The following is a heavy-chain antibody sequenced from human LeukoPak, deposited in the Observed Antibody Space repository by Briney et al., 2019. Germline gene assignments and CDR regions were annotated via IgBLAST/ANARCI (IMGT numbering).Heavy chain of an antibody. D-gene: IGHD2-2*01. Sequence: GGSLRLSCAGSAFTFGTYSMKWVRLAPGKGLEWLSYISSSSTTIYYADSVKGRFTVSRDNAQNSMYLQMNSLRDEDTAVYYCARDLYCNSASCYTGRFDFWGQGTVVTVSS. V-gene: IGHV3-48*02. CDR2: ISSSSTTI. CDR1: AFTFGTYS. J-gene: IGHJ3*01. CDR3: ARDLYCNSASCYTGRFDF.